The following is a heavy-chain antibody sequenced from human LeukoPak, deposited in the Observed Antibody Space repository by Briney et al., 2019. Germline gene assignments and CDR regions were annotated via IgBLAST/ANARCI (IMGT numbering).Heavy chain of an antibody. V-gene: IGHV4-38-2*02. CDR1: GYSISSGYY. D-gene: IGHD6-19*01. Sequence: SETLSLTCTVSGYSISSGYYWGWIRQPPGKGLEWIGSIYYSGSTYYNPSLKSRVTVSVDTSKNQFSLKLSSVTAADTAVYYCARHYLSSSGWYARVGFDYWGQGTLVTVSS. CDR3: ARHYLSSSGWYARVGFDY. J-gene: IGHJ4*02. CDR2: IYYSGST.